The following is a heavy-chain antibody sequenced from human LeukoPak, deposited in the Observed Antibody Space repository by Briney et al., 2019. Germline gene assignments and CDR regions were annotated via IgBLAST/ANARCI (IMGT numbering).Heavy chain of an antibody. V-gene: IGHV3-11*01. CDR2: ISNSGRTI. J-gene: IGHJ4*02. CDR3: ATQYGGNSGHFDY. D-gene: IGHD4-23*01. Sequence: GGPLRLSCAASGFTFSDHYMSWIRQAPGKGLEWVSYISNSGRTIYYADSVRGRFTISRDNAKKSLYLQMNNLRAEDTAVYYCATQYGGNSGHFDYWGQGTLVTVSS. CDR1: GFTFSDHY.